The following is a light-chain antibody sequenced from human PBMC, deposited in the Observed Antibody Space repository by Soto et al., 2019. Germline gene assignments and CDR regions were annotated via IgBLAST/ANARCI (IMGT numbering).Light chain of an antibody. V-gene: IGKV1-39*01. CDR1: QSISSY. CDR2: AAS. J-gene: IGKJ5*01. Sequence: DIPMTQSPSSLSASVGDRVTIPCRASQSISSYLNWYQQKPGKAPKLLIYAASSLQSGVPSRFSGSGSGTDFTLTISSLQPEDFATYYCQQSYSTPPITFGQGTRLEIK. CDR3: QQSYSTPPIT.